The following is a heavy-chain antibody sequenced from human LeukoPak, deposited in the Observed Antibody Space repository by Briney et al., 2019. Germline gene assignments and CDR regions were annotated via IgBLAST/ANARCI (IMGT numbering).Heavy chain of an antibody. V-gene: IGHV4-38-2*01. D-gene: IGHD4-23*01. CDR2: IYHSGST. CDR3: ARREDGNFDI. Sequence: PSETLSLTCAVSGYSISSGYYWGWIRQPPGKGLEWIGSIYHSGSTYYNPSLKSRVTISVDTSENQFSLKLSSVTAADTAVYYCARREDGNFDIWGQGTMVTVSS. J-gene: IGHJ3*02. CDR1: GYSISSGYY.